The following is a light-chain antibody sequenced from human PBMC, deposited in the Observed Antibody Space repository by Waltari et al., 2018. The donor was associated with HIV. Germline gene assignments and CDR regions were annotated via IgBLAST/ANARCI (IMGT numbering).Light chain of an antibody. V-gene: IGKV1-39*01. Sequence: ILLTQFPASLSASCGDRVTITCRASQTITSYLNWYQQKPGKAPKLLIYGTSNLQSGVSSRFSGSGSGADFTLTIRSAQPEDFATYYCHQSYSTPYTFGQGTRLEIK. J-gene: IGKJ2*01. CDR2: GTS. CDR1: QTITSY. CDR3: HQSYSTPYT.